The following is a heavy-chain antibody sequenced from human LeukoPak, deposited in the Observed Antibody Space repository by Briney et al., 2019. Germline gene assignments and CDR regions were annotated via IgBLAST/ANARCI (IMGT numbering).Heavy chain of an antibody. CDR3: AWRHDYGDYTD. J-gene: IGHJ4*02. CDR1: GFTFSDYS. V-gene: IGHV3-66*01. D-gene: IGHD4-17*01. CDR2: IYESGGT. Sequence: GGSLRLSCAASGFTFSDYSMNWVRQAPGKGLEWVSVIYESGGTDYADSLKGRFTISRDNSKNTLHLQMNSLRVEDTGVYYCAWRHDYGDYTDWGQGTLVTVSS.